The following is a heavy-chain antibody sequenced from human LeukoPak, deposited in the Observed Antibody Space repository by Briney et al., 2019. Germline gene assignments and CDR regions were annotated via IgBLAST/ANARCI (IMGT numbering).Heavy chain of an antibody. CDR3: ARLRKYRVYELDY. CDR1: GYIFTNYW. CDR2: IYPGDSDT. D-gene: IGHD5/OR15-5a*01. J-gene: IGHJ4*02. V-gene: IGHV5-51*01. Sequence: GESLKISCKGSGYIFTNYWIGWVRQMPGKGLEWMGIIYPGDSDTTYSPSFQGQVTISADKSISTAYLHWSSLKASDTAMYFCARLRKYRVYELDYWGQGTLVTVSS.